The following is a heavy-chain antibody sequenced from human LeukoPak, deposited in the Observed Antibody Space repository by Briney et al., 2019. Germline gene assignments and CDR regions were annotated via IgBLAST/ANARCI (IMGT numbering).Heavy chain of an antibody. CDR3: ARVSGESGGSERGAYYYYMTS. CDR2: ISSSSSYI. Sequence: GGSLRLSCAASGFTFSSYSMNWVRQAPGKGLEWVSSISSSSSYIYYADSVKGRFTISRDNAKNSLYLQMNSLRAEDTAVYYCARVSGESGGSERGAYYYYMTSGAKGPRSPSP. V-gene: IGHV3-21*01. D-gene: IGHD2-8*02. CDR1: GFTFSSYS. J-gene: IGHJ6*03.